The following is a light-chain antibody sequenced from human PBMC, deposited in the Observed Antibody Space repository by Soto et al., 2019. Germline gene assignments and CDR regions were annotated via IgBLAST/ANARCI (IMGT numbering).Light chain of an antibody. J-gene: IGLJ2*01. CDR1: SSDVGAYNY. CDR2: DVI. CDR3: SSYTRAKTVV. V-gene: IGLV2-14*01. Sequence: QSALTQPASVSGSPGQSITISCTGTSSDVGAYNYVSWHHQHPGKAPKLIIFDVIKRPSGVSNRFSGSKSGDTAALTIAGLQAEDEADYYCSSYTRAKTVVFGGGTKLTVL.